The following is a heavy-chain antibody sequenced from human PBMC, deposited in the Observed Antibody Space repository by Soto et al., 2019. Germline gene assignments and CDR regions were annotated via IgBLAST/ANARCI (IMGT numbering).Heavy chain of an antibody. V-gene: IGHV3-23*01. J-gene: IGHJ6*02. CDR3: AKWGRGGPEMVRGVILSHYYYYGMDV. CDR1: GFTFSDHY. Sequence: PGGSLRLSCAASGFTFSDHYMDWVRQAPGKGLEWVGRISGSGGSTYYADSVKGRFTISRDNSKNTLYLQMNSLRAEDTAVYYCAKWGRGGPEMVRGVILSHYYYYGMDVWGQGTTVTVSS. D-gene: IGHD3-10*01. CDR2: ISGSGGST.